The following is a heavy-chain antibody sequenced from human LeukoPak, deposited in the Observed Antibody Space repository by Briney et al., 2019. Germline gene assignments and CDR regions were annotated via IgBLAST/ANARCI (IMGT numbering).Heavy chain of an antibody. Sequence: SETLSLTCAVYDGSFSGYYWSWIRQPPGKGLEWIGYMDYSGSTNYNPYLKSRVTISVDTSKNQLSLKLSSVTAADTAVYYCARGVAGKGSYFDYWGQGTLVTVSS. V-gene: IGHV4-59*01. J-gene: IGHJ4*02. D-gene: IGHD6-19*01. CDR1: DGSFSGYY. CDR2: MDYSGST. CDR3: ARGVAGKGSYFDY.